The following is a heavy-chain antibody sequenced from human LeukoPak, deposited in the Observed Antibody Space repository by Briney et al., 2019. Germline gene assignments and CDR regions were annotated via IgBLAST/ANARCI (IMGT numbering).Heavy chain of an antibody. J-gene: IGHJ4*02. D-gene: IGHD5-24*01. CDR2: IRYDGSNK. Sequence: PGGSLRLSCAASGFTFSSYGMHWVRQAPGKGLEWVEFIRYDGSNKYYADSAKGRFIISRDNSKNTVYLEMNGLRAEDTAVYYCAVDVAAINTRVRYWGQGTLVTVSS. CDR1: GFTFSSYG. V-gene: IGHV3-30*02. CDR3: AVDVAAINTRVRY.